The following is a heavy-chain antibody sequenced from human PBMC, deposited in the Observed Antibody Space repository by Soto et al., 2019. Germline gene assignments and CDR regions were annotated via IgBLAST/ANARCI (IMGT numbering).Heavy chain of an antibody. D-gene: IGHD3-22*01. CDR3: ARDNDVSGHFSYFDY. CDR2: IWYDGSKE. Sequence: QVQLVESGGGVVQPGRSLRLSCAASGFIFRKYGMDWVRQAPGKGLEWVAGIWYDGSKEYFADSVKGRFTISRDNSKNMVWLQINSLRAEDTAVYYCARDNDVSGHFSYFDYWGQGTVVTVSS. J-gene: IGHJ4*02. CDR1: GFIFRKYG. V-gene: IGHV3-33*01.